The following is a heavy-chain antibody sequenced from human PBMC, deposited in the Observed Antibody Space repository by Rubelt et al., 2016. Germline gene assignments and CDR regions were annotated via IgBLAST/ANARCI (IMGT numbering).Heavy chain of an antibody. J-gene: IGHJ4*02. CDR2: ISAYNGNT. V-gene: IGHV1-18*01. D-gene: IGHD3-3*01. CDR1: TFTSYG. CDR3: ARASDYDFWSGAYYFDY. Sequence: TFTSYGMSWVRQAPGQGLEWMGWISAYNGNTNYAQKLQGRVTMTTDTSTSTAYMELRSLRSDDTAVYYCARASDYDFWSGAYYFDYGGQGTLVTVSS.